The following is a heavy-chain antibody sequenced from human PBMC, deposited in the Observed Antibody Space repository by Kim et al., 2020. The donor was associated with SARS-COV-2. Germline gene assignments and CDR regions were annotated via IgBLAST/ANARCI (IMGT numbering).Heavy chain of an antibody. V-gene: IGHV5-10-1*01. Sequence: GESLKISCKGSGYSFTSYWISWVRQMPGKGLEWMGRIDPSDSYTNYSPSFQGHVTISADKSISTAYLQWSSLKASDTAMYYCARQDKGAPSAPVDLYGMDVWGQGTTVTVSS. J-gene: IGHJ6*02. CDR3: ARQDKGAPSAPVDLYGMDV. D-gene: IGHD5-12*01. CDR1: GYSFTSYW. CDR2: IDPSDSYT.